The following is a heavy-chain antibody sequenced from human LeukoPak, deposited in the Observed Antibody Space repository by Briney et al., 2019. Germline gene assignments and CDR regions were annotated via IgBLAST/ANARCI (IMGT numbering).Heavy chain of an antibody. CDR3: ARVSGLGYFDY. J-gene: IGHJ4*02. V-gene: IGHV1-2*02. CDR1: GYTFTDYY. Sequence: GASVKVSCKSSGYTFTDYYMHWVRQAPGQGLEWMGWINPKTGGTNYAQKFQGRATMTRDTSISTIRTAYMELSRLRSDDTAVYYCARVSGLGYFDYWGQGTLVTVSS. D-gene: IGHD2/OR15-2a*01. CDR2: INPKTGGT.